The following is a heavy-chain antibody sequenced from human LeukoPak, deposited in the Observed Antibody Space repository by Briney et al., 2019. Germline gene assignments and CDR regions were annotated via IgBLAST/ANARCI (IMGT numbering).Heavy chain of an antibody. CDR2: IYHSGST. CDR1: GYSISSGYY. D-gene: IGHD5-12*01. V-gene: IGHV4-38-2*02. J-gene: IGHJ5*02. CDR3: ARGGGYDYEFDP. Sequence: PSETLSLTCPVSGYSISSGYYWGWIPQPPGKGLEWIGSIYHSGSTYYNPSLKSRITISVDTSKNQFSLKLSSVTAADTAVYYCARGGGYDYEFDPWGQGTLVTVSS.